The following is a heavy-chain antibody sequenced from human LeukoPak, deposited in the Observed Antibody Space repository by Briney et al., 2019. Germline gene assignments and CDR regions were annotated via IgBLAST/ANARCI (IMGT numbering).Heavy chain of an antibody. CDR1: GFTFSSYA. D-gene: IGHD5-12*01. J-gene: IGHJ4*02. CDR2: ISGSGGST. V-gene: IGHV3-23*01. Sequence: GGSLRLSCAASGFTFSSYAMSWVRQAPGKGLEWVSAISGSGGSTYYADSVKGRFTISRDNSKNTLYLQMNGLRAEDTAVYYCAKDGGRIVATMPADYWGQGTLVTVSS. CDR3: AKDGGRIVATMPADY.